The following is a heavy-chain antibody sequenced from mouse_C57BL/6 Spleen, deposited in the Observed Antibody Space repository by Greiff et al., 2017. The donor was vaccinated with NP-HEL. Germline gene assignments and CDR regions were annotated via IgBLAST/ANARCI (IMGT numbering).Heavy chain of an antibody. CDR1: GYSFTGYY. CDR3: ARDGYHY. D-gene: IGHD2-3*01. J-gene: IGHJ3*01. V-gene: IGHV1-42*01. Sequence: VQLQQSGPELVKPGASVKISCKASGYSFTGYYMNWVKQSPEKSLEWIGEINPSTGGTTYNQKFKAKATLHVDKSSSTAYMQLKSLTSEDSAVYYCARDGYHYWGQGTLVTVSA. CDR2: INPSTGGT.